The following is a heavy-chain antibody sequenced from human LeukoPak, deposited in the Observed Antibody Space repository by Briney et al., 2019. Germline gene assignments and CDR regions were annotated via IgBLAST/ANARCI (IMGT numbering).Heavy chain of an antibody. CDR1: GGSISSSSYY. J-gene: IGHJ4*02. CDR3: ARHTGSPTYYFDY. CDR2: IYYSGST. D-gene: IGHD3-10*01. V-gene: IGHV4-39*01. Sequence: PSETLSLTCTVSGGSISSSSYYWGWIRQPPGKGLEWIGSIYYSGSTYYNPSLKSRVTISVDTSKNQFSLMLSSVTAADTAVYYCARHTGSPTYYFDYWGQGTLVTVSS.